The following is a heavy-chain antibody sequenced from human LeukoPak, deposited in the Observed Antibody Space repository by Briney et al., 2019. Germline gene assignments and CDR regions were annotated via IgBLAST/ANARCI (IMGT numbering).Heavy chain of an antibody. CDR3: ARDPGRGGKATMDY. J-gene: IGHJ4*02. CDR1: GFTFSSSS. D-gene: IGHD3-16*01. CDR2: ISSSSSTI. V-gene: IGHV3-48*01. Sequence: GGSLRLSCAASGFTFSSSSMNWVRQAPGKGLEWVSYISSSSSTIFYADSVKGRFTISRDNAKNSLYLHMSSLRAEDTAVYYCARDPGRGGKATMDYWGQGTLVTVSS.